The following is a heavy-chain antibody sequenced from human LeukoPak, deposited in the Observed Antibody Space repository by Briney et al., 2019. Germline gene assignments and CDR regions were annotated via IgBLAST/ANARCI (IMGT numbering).Heavy chain of an antibody. CDR1: GYSFTIYW. D-gene: IGHD2-21*02. J-gene: IGHJ5*02. CDR3: ARLPYCGGDCFPNWFDP. CDR2: IYPGDSDT. V-gene: IGHV5-51*01. Sequence: GESLKISCKASGYSFTIYWIGWVRQMPGKGLEWMGVIYPGDSDTRYSPSFQGQVTISADKSINTAYLQLRSLKASDTALYYCARLPYCGGDCFPNWFDPWGQGTLVTVSS.